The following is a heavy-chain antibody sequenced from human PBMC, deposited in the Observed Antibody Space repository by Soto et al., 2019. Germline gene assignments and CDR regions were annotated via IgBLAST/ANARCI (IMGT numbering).Heavy chain of an antibody. CDR2: INPNSGGT. D-gene: IGHD3-9*01. CDR3: ASSYYDILTAHAFDI. Sequence: GASVKVSCKASGYTFTGYYMHWVRQAPGQGLEWMGWINPNSGGTNYAQKFQGWVTMTRDTSISTAYMELSRLRSDDTAVYYCASSYYDILTAHAFDIWGQGTMVTVSS. V-gene: IGHV1-2*04. CDR1: GYTFTGYY. J-gene: IGHJ3*02.